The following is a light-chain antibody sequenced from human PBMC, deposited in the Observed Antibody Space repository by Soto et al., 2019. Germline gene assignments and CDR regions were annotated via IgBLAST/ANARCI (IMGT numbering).Light chain of an antibody. V-gene: IGKV1-5*01. J-gene: IGKJ2*01. Sequence: IQMTQSPSILSASVGDRVTITCRATRNINTWLAWYQQKPGKAPKMLIYDASRLQNGVPSRFSGSGSGTQFTLTISSLQPDDFATYYCQQSNGFGPGTKLDVK. CDR3: QQSNG. CDR1: RNINTW. CDR2: DAS.